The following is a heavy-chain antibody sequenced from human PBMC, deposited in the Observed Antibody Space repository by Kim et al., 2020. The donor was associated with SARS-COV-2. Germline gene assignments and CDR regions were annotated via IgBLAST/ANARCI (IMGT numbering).Heavy chain of an antibody. CDR2: IYHSGST. V-gene: IGHV4-4*02. D-gene: IGHD3-10*01. CDR1: GDFITNSNW. J-gene: IGHJ5*02. Sequence: SETLSLTCAVSGDFITNSNWWSWVRQPPGKGLEWIGEIYHSGSTNYNPSLKSRVTISLDKSQNQFSLKLSSVTAADTAVYYCAGRYYFGSGAFDPWGQGTLVTVSS. CDR3: AGRYYFGSGAFDP.